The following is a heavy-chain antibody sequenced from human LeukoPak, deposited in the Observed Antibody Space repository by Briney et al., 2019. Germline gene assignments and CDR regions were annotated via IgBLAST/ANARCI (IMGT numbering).Heavy chain of an antibody. V-gene: IGHV3-7*01. CDR2: IKQEGSEK. D-gene: IGHD6-19*01. Sequence: GGSLRLSCAASGFTFSSYWMSWVRQAPGKGLEWVANIKQEGSEKYYVDSVKGRFTISRDNAKNSLYLQMNSLRAEDTAVYYCARVDRRSGFWGGPYFDYWGQGTLVTVSS. J-gene: IGHJ4*02. CDR1: GFTFSSYW. CDR3: ARVDRRSGFWGGPYFDY.